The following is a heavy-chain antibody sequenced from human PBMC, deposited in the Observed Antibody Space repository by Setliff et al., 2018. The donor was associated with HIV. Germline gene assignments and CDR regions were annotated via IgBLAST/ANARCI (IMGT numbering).Heavy chain of an antibody. V-gene: IGHV4-59*11. J-gene: IGHJ6*02. D-gene: IGHD3-10*01. CDR3: ARVEAKVRGATYGMDV. CDR1: GDSISNHY. Sequence: SETLSLTCNVSGDSISNHYWNWIRQPPGKGLEWIATIYNSGNSVSNPSLKSRVTISVDTSKNQFSLTLNSVTAADTAVYYCARVEAKVRGATYGMDVWGQGTTVTDSS. CDR2: IYNSGNS.